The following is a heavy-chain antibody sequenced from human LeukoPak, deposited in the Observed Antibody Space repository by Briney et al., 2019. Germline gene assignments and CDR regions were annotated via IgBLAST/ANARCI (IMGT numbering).Heavy chain of an antibody. V-gene: IGHV3-64*02. CDR1: GFTFSNYA. CDR2: ISANGGSP. CDR3: ARDLTYDFWSGYYPDV. Sequence: PGGSLRLSCAASGFTFSNYAMHWVRQAPGKGLEYVAVISANGGSPYYADSVKGRFSISRDNSKNTLYLQMGSLRAEDMAVYYCARDLTYDFWSGYYPDVWGKGTTVTVSS. D-gene: IGHD3-3*01. J-gene: IGHJ6*04.